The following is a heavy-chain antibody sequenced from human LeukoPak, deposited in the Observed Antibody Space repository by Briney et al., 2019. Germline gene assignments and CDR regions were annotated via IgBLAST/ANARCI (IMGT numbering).Heavy chain of an antibody. CDR1: GGSISSYY. V-gene: IGHV4-59*01. Sequence: SETLSLTCTVSGGSISSYYWSWIRQPPGKGLEWIGYIYYSGSTNYNPSLKSRLTISVDTSKSQFSLKLSSVTAADTAVYYCARGFRRGGGFDPWGQGTLVTVSS. J-gene: IGHJ5*02. CDR2: IYYSGST. D-gene: IGHD3-10*01. CDR3: ARGFRRGGGFDP.